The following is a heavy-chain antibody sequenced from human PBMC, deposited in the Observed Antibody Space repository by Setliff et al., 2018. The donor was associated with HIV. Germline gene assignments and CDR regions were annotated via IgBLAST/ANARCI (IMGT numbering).Heavy chain of an antibody. CDR1: GGSVSSFY. D-gene: IGHD6-25*01. J-gene: IGHJ6*03. CDR2: IYTRGST. V-gene: IGHV4-4*07. CDR3: ARGAWYTSGWHSSRYMDV. Sequence: PSETLSLTCTVSGGSVSSFYWSWIRQPAEKGLEWIGRIYTRGSTNSNPSLKGRVTMSVDTSKNHFSLKLSSVTAADTAIYYCARGAWYTSGWHSSRYMDVWGKGTTVTVSS.